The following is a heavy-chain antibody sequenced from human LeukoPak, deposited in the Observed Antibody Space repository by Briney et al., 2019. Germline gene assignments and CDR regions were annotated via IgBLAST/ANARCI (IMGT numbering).Heavy chain of an antibody. CDR1: GFTFSSYA. J-gene: IGHJ4*02. CDR3: AKDKGITMVRGVIIIGAQTSYYFDY. Sequence: PGGSLRLSCAASGFTFSSYAMSWVRQAPGKGLEWGSAISGSGGSTYYADSVKGRFTISRDNSKNTLYLQMNSLRAEDTAVYYCAKDKGITMVRGVIIIGAQTSYYFDYWGQGTLVTVSS. D-gene: IGHD3-10*01. CDR2: ISGSGGST. V-gene: IGHV3-23*01.